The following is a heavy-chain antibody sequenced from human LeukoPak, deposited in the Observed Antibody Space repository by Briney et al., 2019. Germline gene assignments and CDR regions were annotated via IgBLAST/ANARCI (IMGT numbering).Heavy chain of an antibody. CDR1: GGSFSGYY. CDR2: INHSGST. Sequence: SETLSLTCAVNGGSFSGYYWSWIRQPPGKGLEWIGEINHSGSTNYNPSLKSRVTISVDTSKNQFSLKLSSVTAADTAVYYCARRITMVRGGRIDIWGQGTMVTVSS. J-gene: IGHJ3*02. CDR3: ARRITMVRGGRIDI. D-gene: IGHD3-10*01. V-gene: IGHV4-34*01.